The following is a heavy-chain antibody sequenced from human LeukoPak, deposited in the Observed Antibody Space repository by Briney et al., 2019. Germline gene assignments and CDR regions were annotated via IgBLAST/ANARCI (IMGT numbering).Heavy chain of an antibody. CDR2: ISYDGSNK. CDR3: AKDSSSGCFDY. D-gene: IGHD6-19*01. J-gene: IGHJ4*02. V-gene: IGHV3-30*04. Sequence: GGSLRLSCAASGFTFSSYAMHWVRQAPGKGLEWVAVISYDGSNKYSADSVKGRFTISRDNSKNTLYLQMNSLRAEDTAVYYCAKDSSSGCFDYWGQGTLVTVSS. CDR1: GFTFSSYA.